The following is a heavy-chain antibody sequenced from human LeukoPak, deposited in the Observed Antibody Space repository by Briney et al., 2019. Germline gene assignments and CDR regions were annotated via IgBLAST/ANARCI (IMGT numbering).Heavy chain of an antibody. J-gene: IGHJ4*02. CDR2: ISGNSGSR. V-gene: IGHV3-9*01. CDR1: GFTLDDYA. CDR3: AKDIYSSNWYYFDS. D-gene: IGHD6-13*01. Sequence: GRSLRLSCAVSGFTLDDYAMHWVRQPAGRGLEWASGISGNSGSRGYADSVTGRFTISRDNAKNSLYLQMNSLRPEDTALYYCAKDIYSSNWYYFDSWGQGTLVTVSS.